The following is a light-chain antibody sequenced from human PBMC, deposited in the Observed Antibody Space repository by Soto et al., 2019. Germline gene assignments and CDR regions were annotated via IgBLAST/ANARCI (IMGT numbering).Light chain of an antibody. CDR2: DAS. CDR1: QSVSSY. J-gene: IGKJ4*01. Sequence: EIVLTQSPATLSLSPGERATLSCRASQSVSSYVAWYQQKPGQAPRLLIYDASNRATGIPARFSGSGSGTDFTLTISILEPEDFAVYYSQQRSNWPLTFGGGTKVEIK. CDR3: QQRSNWPLT. V-gene: IGKV3-11*01.